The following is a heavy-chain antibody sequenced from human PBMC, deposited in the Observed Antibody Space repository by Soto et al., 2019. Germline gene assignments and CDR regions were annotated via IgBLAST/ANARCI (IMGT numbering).Heavy chain of an antibody. Sequence: XGALGLTFAASGFSFENFGVSWVRQAPGKGLEWISSISGSGFKKYYADSVKGRFTISRDNSKSTVYLELNNLSAEDTAVYHCAKNQGVELVQLATVDWFDPWGQGSVVTVSS. CDR3: AKNQGVELVQLATVDWFDP. CDR1: GFSFENFG. D-gene: IGHD1-1*01. J-gene: IGHJ5*02. V-gene: IGHV3-23*01. CDR2: ISGSGFKK.